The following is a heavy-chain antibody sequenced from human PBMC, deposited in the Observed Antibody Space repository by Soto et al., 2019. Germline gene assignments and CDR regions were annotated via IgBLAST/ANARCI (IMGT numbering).Heavy chain of an antibody. CDR1: GRTFSAYY. V-gene: IGHV4-34*01. Sequence: PSETLSLTFTVYGRTFSAYYWNWVRQPPGKGLEWIGEVNHSGSTNYNPSLKSRVTISVDTTKNQFSLKLSSVTAADTAVYYCARGRGYSYGYSYYYYYMDVWGKGTTVTSP. CDR3: ARGRGYSYGYSYYYYYMDV. D-gene: IGHD5-18*01. CDR2: VNHSGST. J-gene: IGHJ6*03.